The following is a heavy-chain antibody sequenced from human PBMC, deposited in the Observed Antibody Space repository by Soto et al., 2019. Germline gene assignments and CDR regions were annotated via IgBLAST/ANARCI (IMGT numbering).Heavy chain of an antibody. V-gene: IGHV4-61*01. CDR3: ARALRAYCGGDCYSTYLDY. Sequence: PSETLSHTCTVSGGSVSRGSYYWSWIRQPPGKGLEWIGYIYYSGSTNYNPSLKSRVTISVDTSKNQFSLKLSSVTAADTAVYYCARALRAYCGGDCYSTYLDYWDQGTLVTVSS. D-gene: IGHD2-21*02. J-gene: IGHJ4*02. CDR1: GGSVSRGSYY. CDR2: IYYSGST.